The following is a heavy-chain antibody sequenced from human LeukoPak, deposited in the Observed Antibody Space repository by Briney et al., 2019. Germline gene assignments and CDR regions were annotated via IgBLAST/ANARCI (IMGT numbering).Heavy chain of an antibody. Sequence: ASVKVSCKVSGYTLTELSMHWVRQAPGKGLEWMGGFDPEDGETIYAQKFQGRVTMTEDTSTDTAYMELSSLRSEDTAVYYCAKDLRILWFNWFDPWGQGTLVTVSS. J-gene: IGHJ5*02. D-gene: IGHD2-21*01. V-gene: IGHV1-24*01. CDR2: FDPEDGET. CDR3: AKDLRILWFNWFDP. CDR1: GYTLTELS.